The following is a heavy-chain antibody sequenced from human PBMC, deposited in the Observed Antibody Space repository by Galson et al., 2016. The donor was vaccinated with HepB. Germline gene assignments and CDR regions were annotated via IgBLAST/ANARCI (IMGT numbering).Heavy chain of an antibody. V-gene: IGHV3-23*01. CDR1: GFTFRSYA. CDR3: AKDRGWGGRSCSDY. J-gene: IGHJ4*02. D-gene: IGHD2-15*01. Sequence: SLRLSCAASGFTFRSYAMSWVRQAPGKGLEWVSSISGSGDNKYYADSVKGRFTISRDNSKNSLYLQMNSLSADDTAVYYCAKDRGWGGRSCSDYWGQGTLVTVSS. CDR2: ISGSGDNK.